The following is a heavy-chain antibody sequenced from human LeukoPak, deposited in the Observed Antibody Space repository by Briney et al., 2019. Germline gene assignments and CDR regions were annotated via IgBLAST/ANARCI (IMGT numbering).Heavy chain of an antibody. CDR1: GFTFSSSA. CDR3: AKSAGKDGYRDVFDI. V-gene: IGHV3-23*01. J-gene: IGHJ3*02. D-gene: IGHD5-24*01. CDR2: ITNSGDST. Sequence: GGSLRLSCAASGFTFSSSALSWVRQAPGKGLEWVSTITNSGDSTYYADSVKGRFTISRDNSKNTLYLQMNSLSAEDTAVYHCAKSAGKDGYRDVFDIWGQGTVVTVS.